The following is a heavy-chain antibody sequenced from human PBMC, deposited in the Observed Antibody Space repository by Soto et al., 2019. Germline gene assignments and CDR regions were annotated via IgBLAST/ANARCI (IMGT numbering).Heavy chain of an antibody. Sequence: QVQLVESGGGVVQPGRSLRLSCAASGFTFSSYGMHWVRQAPGKGLEWVAVIWYDGSNKYYADSVKGRFTISRDNSKNTLYLQMNSLRAEDTAVYYCARGQDIVVVPAAMWADAFDIWGQGTMVTVSS. CDR1: GFTFSSYG. J-gene: IGHJ3*02. CDR2: IWYDGSNK. D-gene: IGHD2-2*01. V-gene: IGHV3-33*01. CDR3: ARGQDIVVVPAAMWADAFDI.